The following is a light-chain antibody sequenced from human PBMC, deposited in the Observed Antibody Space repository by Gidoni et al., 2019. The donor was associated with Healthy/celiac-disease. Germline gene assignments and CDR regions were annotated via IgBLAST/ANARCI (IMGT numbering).Light chain of an antibody. V-gene: IGKV1-39*01. CDR1: QSISSY. CDR2: AAS. J-gene: IGKJ1*01. Sequence: DIQMTQSPSSLSASVGDRVTITCRASQSISSYLNWYQQKPGKAPKLLIYAASSLQSGVPSRFSGSVSGTDFTLTISSPQPEDFATYYCQQSYSTPWTFXQXTKVEIK. CDR3: QQSYSTPWT.